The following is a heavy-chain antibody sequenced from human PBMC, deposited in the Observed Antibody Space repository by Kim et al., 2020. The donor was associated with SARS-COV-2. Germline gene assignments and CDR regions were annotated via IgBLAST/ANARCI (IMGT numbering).Heavy chain of an antibody. J-gene: IGHJ4*02. CDR3: ASQDTVTTSPFDY. V-gene: IGHV4-31*03. CDR2: IYYSGST. Sequence: SETLSLTCTVSGGSISSGGYYWSWIRQHPGKGLEWIGYIYYSGSTYYNPSLKSRVTISVDTSKNQFSLKLSSVTAADTAVYYCASQDTVTTSPFDYWGQGTLVTVSS. D-gene: IGHD4-4*01. CDR1: GGSISSGGYY.